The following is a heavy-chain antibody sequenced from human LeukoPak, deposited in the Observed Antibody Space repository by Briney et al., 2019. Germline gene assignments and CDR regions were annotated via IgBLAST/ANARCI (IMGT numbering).Heavy chain of an antibody. CDR2: IKQDGSEK. J-gene: IGHJ6*03. D-gene: IGHD3-3*01. CDR1: GFTFSSYA. CDR3: ARELGVWSGYTRYYYYYMDV. Sequence: GGSLRLSCAASGFTFSSYAMSWVRQAPGKGLEWVANIKQDGSEKYYVDSVKGRFTISRDNAKNSLYLQMNSLRAEDTAVYYCARELGVWSGYTRYYYYYMDVWGKGTTVTVSS. V-gene: IGHV3-7*01.